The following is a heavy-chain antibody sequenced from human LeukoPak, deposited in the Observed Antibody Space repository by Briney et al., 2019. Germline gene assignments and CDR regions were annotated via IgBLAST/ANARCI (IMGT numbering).Heavy chain of an antibody. CDR2: IIPIFGTA. CDR1: GYTFTAYY. D-gene: IGHD2-15*01. J-gene: IGHJ4*02. V-gene: IGHV1-69*05. Sequence: SVKVSCKASGYTFTAYYMNWVRQAPGQGLEWMGRIIPIFGTANYAQKFQGRVTITTDESTSTAYMELSSLRSEDTAVYYCASRYCSGGSCYSWDYFDYWGQGTLVTVSS. CDR3: ASRYCSGGSCYSWDYFDY.